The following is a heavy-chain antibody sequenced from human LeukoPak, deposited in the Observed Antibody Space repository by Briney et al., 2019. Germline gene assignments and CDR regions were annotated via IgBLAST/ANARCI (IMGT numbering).Heavy chain of an antibody. CDR1: GFTFSSYA. CDR3: AKEFSIMITFGGVIVTDY. D-gene: IGHD3-16*02. Sequence: GGSLRLSCAASGFTFSSYAISWVRQAPGKGLEWVSAISGSGGSTYYADSVKGRFTISRDNSKNTLYLQMNSLRAEDTAVYYCAKEFSIMITFGGVIVTDYWGQGTLVTVSS. CDR2: ISGSGGST. V-gene: IGHV3-23*01. J-gene: IGHJ4*02.